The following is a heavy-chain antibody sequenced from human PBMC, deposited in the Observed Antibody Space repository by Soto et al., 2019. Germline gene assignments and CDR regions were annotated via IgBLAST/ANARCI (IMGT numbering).Heavy chain of an antibody. CDR3: ARRLYGDYDY. CDR1: GYSFTTSG. D-gene: IGHD4-17*01. V-gene: IGHV1-18*01. Sequence: QAQLVQSGAEVKEPGASVKVSCKASGYSFTTSGITWVRQAPGQGLEWMGWISTYNGITNYAQKLQDRVTLTTDTSTSTAYMELRSLRSDDTAVYYCARRLYGDYDYWGQGTLVTVSS. CDR2: ISTYNGIT. J-gene: IGHJ4*02.